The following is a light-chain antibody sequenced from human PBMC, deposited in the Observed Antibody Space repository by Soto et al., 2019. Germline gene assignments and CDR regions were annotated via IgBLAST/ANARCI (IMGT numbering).Light chain of an antibody. Sequence: NFMLTQPHSVSESPGKTVIISCTRSSGSIASNYVQWYQQRPGSSPTTVIYEDNQRPSGVPDRFSGSIDSSSNSASLTISRPETEDGADYYFQSYDATNQVFGGGTKLTVL. CDR1: SGSIASNY. V-gene: IGLV6-57*01. J-gene: IGLJ3*02. CDR2: EDN. CDR3: QSYDATNQV.